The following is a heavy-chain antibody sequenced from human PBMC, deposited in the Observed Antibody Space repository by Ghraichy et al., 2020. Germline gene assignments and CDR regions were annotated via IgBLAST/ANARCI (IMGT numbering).Heavy chain of an antibody. CDR3: ATDPGIAAAGYYYGMDV. CDR2: IYHSGST. D-gene: IGHD6-13*01. Sequence: ESLNISCTVSGYSISSGYYWGWIRQPPGKGLEWIGSIYHSGSTYYNPSLKSRVTISVDTSKNQFSLKLSSVTAADTAVYYCATDPGIAAAGYYYGMDVWGQGTTVTVSS. J-gene: IGHJ6*02. CDR1: GYSISSGYY. V-gene: IGHV4-38-2*02.